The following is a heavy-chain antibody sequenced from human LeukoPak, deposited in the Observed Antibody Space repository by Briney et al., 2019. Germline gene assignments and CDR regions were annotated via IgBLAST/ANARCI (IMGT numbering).Heavy chain of an antibody. CDR2: INPSGGST. CDR3: AAVGIKLTTSANQFNWSDP. Sequence: ASVKVSCKASGYTFTSQGISWVRQAPAQGLEWTGIINPSGGSTSYAHPFQARVTMTRDTSTTTVYTELRSLSSEDTPVFYCAAVGIKLTTSANQFNWSDPWRQGSLVTAPS. D-gene: IGHD4-17*01. J-gene: IGHJ5*02. CDR1: GYTFTSQG. V-gene: IGHV1-46*01.